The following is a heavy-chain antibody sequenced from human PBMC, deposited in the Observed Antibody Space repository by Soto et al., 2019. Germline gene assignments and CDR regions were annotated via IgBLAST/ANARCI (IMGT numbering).Heavy chain of an antibody. CDR3: ARDRYDILTGYYNYFDY. D-gene: IGHD3-9*01. CDR1: GGSISSYY. Sequence: SETLSLTCTVSGGSISSYYWSWIRQPAGKGLEWIGRIYTSGSTNYNPSLKSRVTMSVDTSKNQFSLKLSSVTAADTAVYYCARDRYDILTGYYNYFDYWGQGTLVTVSS. CDR2: IYTSGST. J-gene: IGHJ4*02. V-gene: IGHV4-4*07.